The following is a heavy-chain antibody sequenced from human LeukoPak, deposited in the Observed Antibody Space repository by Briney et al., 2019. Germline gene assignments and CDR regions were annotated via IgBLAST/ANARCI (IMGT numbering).Heavy chain of an antibody. CDR1: GFTFSSYA. J-gene: IGHJ4*02. CDR2: ISYDGSNK. CDR3: ARSYYYGSGSYIY. Sequence: SGGSLRLSCAASGFTFSSYAMHWVRQAPGKGLEWVAVISYDGSNKYYADSVKGRFTISRDNSKNTLYLQMNSLRAEDTAVYYCARSYYYGSGSYIYWGQGTLVTVSS. D-gene: IGHD3-10*01. V-gene: IGHV3-30*04.